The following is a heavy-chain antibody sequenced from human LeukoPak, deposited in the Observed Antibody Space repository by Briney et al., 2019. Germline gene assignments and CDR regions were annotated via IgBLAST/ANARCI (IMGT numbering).Heavy chain of an antibody. D-gene: IGHD5-18*01. CDR2: ISTDGRTT. V-gene: IGHV3-74*01. Sequence: PGGSLRLSCAASGIAFSTYRMHWVRQAPGKGLVSVSRISTDGRTTNYADSVQGRFTISRDNGKSSLYLQMNSLRAEDTSVYYCARDVGYRSWFDPWGQGTLVIVSS. CDR3: ARDVGYRSWFDP. J-gene: IGHJ5*02. CDR1: GIAFSTYR.